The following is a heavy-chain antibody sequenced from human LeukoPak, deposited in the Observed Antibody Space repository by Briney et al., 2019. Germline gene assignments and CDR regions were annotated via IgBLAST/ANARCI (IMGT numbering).Heavy chain of an antibody. D-gene: IGHD3-10*01. CDR2: ISAYNGNT. CDR3: ARDLYYYYGSGSYLNDY. V-gene: IGHV1-18*04. Sequence: ASVKVSCKASGCTFTSYGISWVRQAPGQGLEWMGWISAYNGNTNYAQKLQGRVTMTTDTSTSTAYMELRSLRSDDTAVYYCARDLYYYYGSGSYLNDYWGQGTLVTVSS. J-gene: IGHJ4*02. CDR1: GCTFTSYG.